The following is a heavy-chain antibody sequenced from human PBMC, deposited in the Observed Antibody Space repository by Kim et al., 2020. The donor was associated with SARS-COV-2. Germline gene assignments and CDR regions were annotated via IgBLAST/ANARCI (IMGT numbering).Heavy chain of an antibody. V-gene: IGHV3-13*01. Sequence: GGSLRLSCAASGFTFSSYDMHWVRQATGKGLEWVSAIGTAGDTYYPGSVKGRFTISRENAKNSLYLQMNSLRAGDTAVYYCAREGPGGDLDYWGQGTLVTVSS. J-gene: IGHJ4*02. CDR1: GFTFSSYD. CDR3: AREGPGGDLDY. D-gene: IGHD3-16*01. CDR2: IGTAGDT.